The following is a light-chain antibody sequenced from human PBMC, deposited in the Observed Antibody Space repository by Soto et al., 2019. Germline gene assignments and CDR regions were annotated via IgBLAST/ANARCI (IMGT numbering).Light chain of an antibody. CDR3: QHSYNMPIA. Sequence: DIQMTQSPSSLSASVGDGVTITCGASQNIIRHLNWYQHKPGRAPRLLIYAASTLQSGVPSRSTGSGSGTEFTLTITGLQPEDFATYYCQHSYNMPIAFGQGTRLEIK. J-gene: IGKJ5*01. CDR1: QNIIRH. V-gene: IGKV1-39*01. CDR2: AAS.